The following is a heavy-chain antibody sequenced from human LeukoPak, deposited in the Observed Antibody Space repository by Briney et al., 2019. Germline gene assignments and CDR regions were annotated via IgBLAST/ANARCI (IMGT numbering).Heavy chain of an antibody. V-gene: IGHV3-48*01. D-gene: IGHD3-10*01. CDR3: AKDPPGSRIIMAAFDY. J-gene: IGHJ4*02. Sequence: GGSLRLSCTASGFTFSSYSMNWVRQAPGKGLEWVSYISSSSSTIYYADSVKGRFTISRDNSKNTLYLHMNSLRAEDTAVYYCAKDPPGSRIIMAAFDYWGQGTLVTVSS. CDR2: ISSSSSTI. CDR1: GFTFSSYS.